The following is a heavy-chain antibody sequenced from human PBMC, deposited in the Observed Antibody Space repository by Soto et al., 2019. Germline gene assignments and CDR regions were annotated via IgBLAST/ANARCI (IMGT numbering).Heavy chain of an antibody. V-gene: IGHV4-59*01. CDR3: AKTSYSGSSYPFDY. D-gene: IGHD1-26*01. Sequence: SETLSLTCTVSGGCISSYYWSWIRQPPGKELEWIGYIYYSGSTNYNPSLKSRVTISVDASKNQFSLKLSSVTAADTAVYYCAKTSYSGSSYPFDYWGQGTLVTVSS. CDR2: IYYSGST. J-gene: IGHJ4*02. CDR1: GGCISSYY.